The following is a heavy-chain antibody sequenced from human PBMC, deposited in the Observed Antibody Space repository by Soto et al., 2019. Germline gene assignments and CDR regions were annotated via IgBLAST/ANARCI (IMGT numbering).Heavy chain of an antibody. J-gene: IGHJ4*02. Sequence: SLTCVVSGGSISSSNWWSWVRQPPGKGLEWIGEIYHTGTTNYDPSLRSRVTISVDKSKNQFSLRLTSVTAADTAIYYCARYYYGSGSYSDYWGPGXLVTVYS. D-gene: IGHD3-10*01. V-gene: IGHV4-4*02. CDR3: ARYYYGSGSYSDY. CDR2: IYHTGTT. CDR1: GGSISSSNW.